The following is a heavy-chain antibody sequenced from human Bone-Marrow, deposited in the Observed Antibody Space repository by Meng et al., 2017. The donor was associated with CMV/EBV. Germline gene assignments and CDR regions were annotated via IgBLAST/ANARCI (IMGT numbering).Heavy chain of an antibody. CDR2: IKQDGSEK. CDR1: GFTFSSYR. V-gene: IGHV3-7*01. D-gene: IGHD2-2*01. CDR3: ARYRYQRYYFDY. J-gene: IGHJ4*02. Sequence: GGSLRLSCAASGFTFSSYRMSWVRQAPGKGLEWVANIKQDGSEKYYVDSVKGRFTISRDNAKNSLYLQMNSLRAEDTAVYYCARYRYQRYYFDYWGQGTLVTVSS.